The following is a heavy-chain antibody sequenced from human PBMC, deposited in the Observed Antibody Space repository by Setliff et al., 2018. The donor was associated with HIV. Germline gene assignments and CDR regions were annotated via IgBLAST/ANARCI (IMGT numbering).Heavy chain of an antibody. CDR2: ISPKYGGT. V-gene: IGHV1-2*02. D-gene: IGHD2-2*01. CDR3: ARDTSSSY. J-gene: IGHJ4*02. Sequence: ASVKVSCKASGYSFSDYYIHWVRQAPGHGFQWMGWISPKYGGTNYAQNFQGGVTMTRDTSISTAYMELSSLGSDDTAVYFCARDTSSSYWGQGTPVTVSS. CDR1: GYSFSDYY.